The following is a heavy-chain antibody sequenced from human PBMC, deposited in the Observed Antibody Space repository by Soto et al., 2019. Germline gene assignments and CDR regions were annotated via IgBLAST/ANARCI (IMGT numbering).Heavy chain of an antibody. CDR2: IYSGGST. CDR1: GFTVSSNY. CDR3: ARDRGKGYCSGGSCFNDHYYYYMDV. V-gene: IGHV3-53*04. D-gene: IGHD2-15*01. J-gene: IGHJ6*03. Sequence: GGSLRLSCAASGFTVSSNYMSWVRQAPGKGLEWVSVIYSGGSTYYADSVKGRFTISRHNSKNTLYLQMNSLRAEDTAVYYCARDRGKGYCSGGSCFNDHYYYYMDVWGKGTTVTVSS.